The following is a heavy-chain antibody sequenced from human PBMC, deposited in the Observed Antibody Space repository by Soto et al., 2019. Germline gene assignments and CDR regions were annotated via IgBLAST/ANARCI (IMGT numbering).Heavy chain of an antibody. CDR3: VSYCGISGHHDAFAL. CDR1: GFDFRRYS. D-gene: IGHD6-25*01. CDR2: IQFDGSHK. J-gene: IGHJ3*01. Sequence: GEYLRHSCFASGFDFRRYSIHWVRQAPGRGLEWVALIQFDGSHKFYIESVKGRFYIYRDNLKDNLYMQMDSLSPDDSGVYFCVSYCGISGHHDAFALRGQGTMVTGS. V-gene: IGHV3-30*10.